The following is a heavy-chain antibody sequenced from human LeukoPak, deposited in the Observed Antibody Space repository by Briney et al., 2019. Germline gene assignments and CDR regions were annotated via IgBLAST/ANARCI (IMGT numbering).Heavy chain of an antibody. D-gene: IGHD1-26*01. Sequence: SETLSLTCTVSGGSISSGSYYWRWIRQPAGTGLEWIGRIYTSGSTNYNPSLKSRVTISVDTSKNQFSLKLSSVTAADTAVYYCAREDIVGATDYWGQGTLVTVSS. CDR3: AREDIVGATDY. J-gene: IGHJ4*02. CDR2: IYTSGST. V-gene: IGHV4-61*02. CDR1: GGSISSGSYY.